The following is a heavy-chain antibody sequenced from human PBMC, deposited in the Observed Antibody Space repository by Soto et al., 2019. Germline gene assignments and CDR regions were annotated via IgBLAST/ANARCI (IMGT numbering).Heavy chain of an antibody. CDR2: ISYDGNNK. CDR3: ARALLETPPLDY. V-gene: IGHV3-30*09. Sequence: QVQLVESGGGVVQPGRSLRLSCAASGFTFSPYAMHWVRQAPGKGLEWVAVISYDGNNKNYADSVKGRLAISRDNPRNTLYRQMNGRRAEDPAVYYGARALLETPPLDYWGQGTRVTVSS. CDR1: GFTFSPYA. J-gene: IGHJ4*02.